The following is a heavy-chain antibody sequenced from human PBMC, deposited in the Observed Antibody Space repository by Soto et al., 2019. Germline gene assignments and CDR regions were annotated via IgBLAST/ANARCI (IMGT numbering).Heavy chain of an antibody. Sequence: ASVKVSCKASGYTFTGYYMHWVRQAPGQRLEWMGWINPNNGNTNYAQKFQGRVTMTRDTSTSTAYMELSSLRSEDTAVYYCARTPGYSYGRFDYRGQGTLVTVSS. CDR3: ARTPGYSYGRFDY. J-gene: IGHJ4*02. D-gene: IGHD5-18*01. CDR1: GYTFTGYY. V-gene: IGHV1-2*02. CDR2: INPNNGNT.